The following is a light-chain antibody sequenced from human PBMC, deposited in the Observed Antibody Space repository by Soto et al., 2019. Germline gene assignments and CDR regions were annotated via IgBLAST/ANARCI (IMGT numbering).Light chain of an antibody. V-gene: IGLV4-69*01. J-gene: IGLJ2*01. Sequence: QLVLTQSPSASASLGASVKLTCTLSSGHSSYAIAWHQQQPEKGPRYLMKLNSDGSHSKGDGIPDRFSGSSSGAERSRTIARLRAEDEADYDCQARGTGVVFGGGTKVTVL. CDR1: SGHSSYA. CDR3: QARGTGVV. CDR2: LNSDGSH.